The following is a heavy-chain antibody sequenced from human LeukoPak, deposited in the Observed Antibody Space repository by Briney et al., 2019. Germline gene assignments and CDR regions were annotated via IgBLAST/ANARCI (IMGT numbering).Heavy chain of an antibody. Sequence: PGGSLRLSCAASGIIFSNYWMHWVRQAPGKGLVWVSRINRDGSSTSYADSVKGRFTISRDNAKNSLYLQMNSLRAEDTAVYYCARVDEGFGVLPGGYFDYWGQGTLVTVSS. CDR3: ARVDEGFGVLPGGYFDY. CDR2: INRDGSST. J-gene: IGHJ4*02. CDR1: GIIFSNYW. D-gene: IGHD3-10*01. V-gene: IGHV3-74*01.